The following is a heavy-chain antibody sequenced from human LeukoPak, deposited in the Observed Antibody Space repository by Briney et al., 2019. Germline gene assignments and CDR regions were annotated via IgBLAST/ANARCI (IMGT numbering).Heavy chain of an antibody. J-gene: IGHJ1*01. Sequence: ASVKVSCKASGYTFTNYDINWVRQATGQGPEWMAWLNPNSGDTGFAQKFQGRLTITRDTSINTAYMELSSLRSEDTAVYYCARGVPSSWSGDEYFQHWGQGTLVTVSS. CDR1: GYTFTNYD. D-gene: IGHD6-13*01. V-gene: IGHV1-8*03. CDR2: LNPNSGDT. CDR3: ARGVPSSWSGDEYFQH.